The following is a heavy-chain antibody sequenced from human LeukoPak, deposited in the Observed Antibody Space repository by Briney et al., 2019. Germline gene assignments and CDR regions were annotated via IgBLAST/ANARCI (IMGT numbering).Heavy chain of an antibody. D-gene: IGHD2-2*01. CDR1: GFTFSSYA. Sequence: GGSLRLSCAASGFTFSSYAMSWVRQAPGKGLEWVSYISSSSSTIYYADSVKGRFTISRDNAKNSLYLQMNSLRAEDTAVYYCARDEGVVSYWGQGTLVTVSS. CDR3: ARDEGVVSY. CDR2: ISSSSSTI. V-gene: IGHV3-48*01. J-gene: IGHJ4*02.